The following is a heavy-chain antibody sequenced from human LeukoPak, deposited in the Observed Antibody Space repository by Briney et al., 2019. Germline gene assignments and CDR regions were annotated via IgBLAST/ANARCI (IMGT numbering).Heavy chain of an antibody. CDR2: INHSGST. CDR1: GGSFSGYY. Sequence: SETLSLTCAVYGGSFSGYYWSWIRQPPGKGLEWIGEINHSGSTNYNPSLKSRVTISVDTSKNQFSLKLSSVTAADTAVYYCARVYPGLGITMMVVPMGAFDIWGQGTMVTVSS. V-gene: IGHV4-34*01. D-gene: IGHD3-22*01. J-gene: IGHJ3*02. CDR3: ARVYPGLGITMMVVPMGAFDI.